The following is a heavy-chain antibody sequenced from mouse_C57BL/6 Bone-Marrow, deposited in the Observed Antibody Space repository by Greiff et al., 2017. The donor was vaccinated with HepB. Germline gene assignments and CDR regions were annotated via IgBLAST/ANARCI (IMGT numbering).Heavy chain of an antibody. Sequence: EVKLMESGGGLVKPGGSLKLSCAASGFTFSSYAMSWVRQTPEKRLEWVATISDGGSYTYYPDNVKGRFTISRDNAKTNLYLQMSHLKSEDTAMYYCARDDGYYLDYWGQGTTLTVSS. V-gene: IGHV5-4*01. CDR3: ARDDGYYLDY. D-gene: IGHD2-3*01. J-gene: IGHJ2*01. CDR2: ISDGGSYT. CDR1: GFTFSSYA.